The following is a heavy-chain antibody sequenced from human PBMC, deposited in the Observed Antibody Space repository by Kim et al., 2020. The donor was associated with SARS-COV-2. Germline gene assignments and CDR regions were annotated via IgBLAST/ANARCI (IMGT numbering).Heavy chain of an antibody. D-gene: IGHD3-10*01. CDR1: GFTFSNYW. V-gene: IGHV3-7*03. J-gene: IGHJ4*02. CDR2: IKQEGSQK. Sequence: GGSLRLSCAASGFTFSNYWMNWVRQAPGKGLECVDNIKQEGSQKSYMDSVKGRFTISRDNAKNSLYLQMNSLRAEDTAVYYCTTAIRGATGYWGQGTLVTVSS. CDR3: TTAIRGATGY.